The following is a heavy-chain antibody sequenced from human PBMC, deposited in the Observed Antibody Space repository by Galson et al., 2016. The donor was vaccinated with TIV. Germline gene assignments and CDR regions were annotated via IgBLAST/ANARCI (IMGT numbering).Heavy chain of an antibody. J-gene: IGHJ3*02. V-gene: IGHV3-30*01. D-gene: IGHD3-10*01. CDR2: ISFDGSNK. CDR3: GRGRRGRIQDTFDI. CDR1: GFPFSSYA. Sequence: SLRLSCAASGFPFSSYAMHWVRQAPGKGLQWVAVISFDGSNKYYADSVKGRFTISRDSSKKTLYLQVNSLRTEDTAVDYCGRGRRGRIQDTFDIWGQGTVVTVSS.